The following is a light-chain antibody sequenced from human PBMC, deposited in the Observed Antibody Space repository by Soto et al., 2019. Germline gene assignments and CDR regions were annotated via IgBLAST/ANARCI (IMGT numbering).Light chain of an antibody. Sequence: QSVLSQPVSVSGSPGQSITISCTGTSXDVGGFEYVSWYQHQPGKAPKLIIYDVTKRPSGVSNRFSGSKSGNTASLTISGIQAEDEGDYYCGSITRSSTSVFGTGTKVTVL. CDR3: GSITRSSTSV. J-gene: IGLJ1*01. CDR2: DVT. V-gene: IGLV2-14*01. CDR1: SXDVGGFEY.